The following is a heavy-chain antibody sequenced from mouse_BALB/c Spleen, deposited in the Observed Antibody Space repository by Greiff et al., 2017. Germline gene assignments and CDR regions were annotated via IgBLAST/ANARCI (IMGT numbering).Heavy chain of an antibody. CDR2: ILPGSGST. V-gene: IGHV1-9*01. J-gene: IGHJ2*01. CDR3: ARRDRYDGRTFDY. D-gene: IGHD2-14*01. CDR1: GYTFSSYW. Sequence: QVQLKESGAELMKPGASVKISCKATGYTFSSYWIEWVKQRPGHGLEWIGEILPGSGSTNYNEKFKGKATFTADTSSNTAYMQLSSLTSEDSAVYYCARRDRYDGRTFDYWGQGTTLTVSS.